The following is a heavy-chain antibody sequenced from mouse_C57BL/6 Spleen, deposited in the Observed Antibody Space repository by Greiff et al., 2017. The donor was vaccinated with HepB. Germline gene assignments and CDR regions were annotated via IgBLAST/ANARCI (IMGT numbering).Heavy chain of an antibody. D-gene: IGHD2-5*01. CDR3: ARDYYSNYVWFAY. Sequence: EVKLVESGGGLVKPGGSLKLSCAASGFTFSSYAMSWVRQTPEKRLEWVATISDGGSYTYYPDNVKSRFTISRDNAKNNLYLQMSHLKSEDTAMYYCARDYYSNYVWFAYWGQGTLVTVSA. V-gene: IGHV5-4*03. CDR1: GFTFSSYA. J-gene: IGHJ3*01. CDR2: ISDGGSYT.